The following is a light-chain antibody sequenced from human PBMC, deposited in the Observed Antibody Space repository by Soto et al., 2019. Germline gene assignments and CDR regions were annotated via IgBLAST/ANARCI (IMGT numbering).Light chain of an antibody. CDR3: QQYNNWLWT. J-gene: IGKJ1*01. V-gene: IGKV3-15*01. CDR2: GAS. CDR1: QSVSSN. Sequence: EIVMTQSPATLSVSPGERATLSCRASQSVSSNLAWYQQKPGQAPRLLIYGASTRATGIPARFSGSGSGTEVTLTFSSHESEDFAIYYCQQYNNWLWTFGQGTKVEFK.